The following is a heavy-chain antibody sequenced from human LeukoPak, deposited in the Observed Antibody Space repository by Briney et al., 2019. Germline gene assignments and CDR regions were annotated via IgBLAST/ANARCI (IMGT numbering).Heavy chain of an antibody. V-gene: IGHV4-59*01. Sequence: SETLSLTRTVSGGSISSYYWSWIWQPPGKGLEWIGYIYYSGSTNYNPSLKSRVTISVDTSKNQFSLKLSSVTAADTAVYYCARGDTAMALVDYWGQGTLVTVSS. CDR2: IYYSGST. J-gene: IGHJ4*02. CDR1: GGSISSYY. CDR3: ARGDTAMALVDY. D-gene: IGHD5-18*01.